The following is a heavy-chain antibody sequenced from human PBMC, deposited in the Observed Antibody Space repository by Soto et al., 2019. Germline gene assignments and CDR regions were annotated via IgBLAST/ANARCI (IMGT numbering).Heavy chain of an antibody. CDR3: AKDLGEQCLARYFDH. J-gene: IGHJ4*02. CDR1: GFSFSSYG. D-gene: IGHD6-19*01. CDR2: ISYDGSNK. V-gene: IGHV3-30*18. Sequence: QVQLVESGGGVVQPGRSLRLSCSAGGFSFSSYGMNWVRQAPGKWLEWVAVISYDGSNKYYADSVKGRFTISRDNSKNTLYLQMNSLRAEDTDVYYCAKDLGEQCLARYFDHWGQGTLVTVSS.